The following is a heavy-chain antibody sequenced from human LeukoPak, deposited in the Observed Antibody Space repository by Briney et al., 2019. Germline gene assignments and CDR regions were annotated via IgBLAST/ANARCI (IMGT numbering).Heavy chain of an antibody. D-gene: IGHD5-18*01. CDR2: IRYDGSNK. CDR3: ASMYLVEPRGYSSATLFDY. CDR1: GFTFSSYG. J-gene: IGHJ4*02. V-gene: IGHV3-30*02. Sequence: GGSLRLSCAASGFTFSSYGMHWVRQAPGKGLEWVAFIRYDGSNKYYADSVKGRFTISRDNSKNTLYLQMNSLRAEDTAVYYCASMYLVEPRGYSSATLFDYWGQGTLVTVSS.